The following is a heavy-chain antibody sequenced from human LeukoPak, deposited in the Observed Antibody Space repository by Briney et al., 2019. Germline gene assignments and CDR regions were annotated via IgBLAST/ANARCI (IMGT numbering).Heavy chain of an antibody. V-gene: IGHV4-39*07. CDR2: IYYSGST. CDR3: ARSRNYYDSSGYYLDPGYFDY. J-gene: IGHJ4*02. CDR1: GGSISSSSYY. Sequence: SETLSLTCTVSGGSISSSSYYWGWIRQPPGKGLEWIGSIYYSGSTYYNPSLKSRVTISVDTSKNQFSLKLSSVTAADTAVYYCARSRNYYDSSGYYLDPGYFDYWGQGTLVTVSS. D-gene: IGHD3-22*01.